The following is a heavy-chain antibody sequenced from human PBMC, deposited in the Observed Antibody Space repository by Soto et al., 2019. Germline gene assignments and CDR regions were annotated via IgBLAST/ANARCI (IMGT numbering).Heavy chain of an antibody. Sequence: GSLRLSCAASGLSFSSYGMNWVRQAPGKGLEWVSYISSSSNKIYYADSLKGRFTISRENAKNSLYLQMYSLRDEDTAVYYCVRDDYDNSGYLWGQGT. CDR3: VRDDYDNSGYL. CDR1: GLSFSSYG. J-gene: IGHJ5*02. D-gene: IGHD3-22*01. CDR2: ISSSSNKI. V-gene: IGHV3-48*02.